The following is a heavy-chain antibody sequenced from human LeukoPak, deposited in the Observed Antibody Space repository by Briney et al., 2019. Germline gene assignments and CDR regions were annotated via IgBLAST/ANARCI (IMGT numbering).Heavy chain of an antibody. Sequence: ASVKVSCKASGYTFTGYYMHWVRQAPGQGLEWMGWMNPNSGNTGYAQKFQGRVTMTRNTSISTAYMELSSLRSEDTAVYYCARVGSGVLWFGESWGQGTLVTVFS. J-gene: IGHJ4*02. D-gene: IGHD3-10*01. CDR1: GYTFTGYY. CDR3: ARVGSGVLWFGES. CDR2: MNPNSGNT. V-gene: IGHV1-8*02.